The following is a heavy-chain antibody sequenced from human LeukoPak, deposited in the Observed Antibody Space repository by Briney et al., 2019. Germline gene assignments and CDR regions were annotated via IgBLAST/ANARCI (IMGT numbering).Heavy chain of an antibody. CDR1: GDTLSSHA. CDR2: IFPIFGTS. CDR3: ARADGYDIWTGYRGWFDP. Sequence: SVKVSCKASGDTLSSHAISWVRQAPGQGLEWMGGIFPIFGTSNYAQRFQGRVTITADESTSTAYMELSSLRSEDTAVYYCARADGYDIWTGYRGWFDPWGQGTLVTVSS. J-gene: IGHJ5*02. D-gene: IGHD3-9*01. V-gene: IGHV1-69*01.